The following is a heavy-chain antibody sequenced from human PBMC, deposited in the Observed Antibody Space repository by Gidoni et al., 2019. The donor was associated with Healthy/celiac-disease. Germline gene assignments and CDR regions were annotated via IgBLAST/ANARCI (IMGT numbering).Heavy chain of an antibody. V-gene: IGHV3-23*01. CDR2: ISGSGDST. D-gene: IGHD3-22*01. J-gene: IGHJ6*03. CDR3: AKGATYYYDSSGLKSYYYYMDV. CDR1: GFTFSNYA. Sequence: EVQLLESGGGLGQPGGSLRLSCAASGFTFSNYAMSRARQAPGKGLGWVSAISGSGDSTYYADSVKGRFAISRDNFKNTVFLQMTSLRAEDTAVYYCAKGATYYYDSSGLKSYYYYMDVWGKGTTVTVTS.